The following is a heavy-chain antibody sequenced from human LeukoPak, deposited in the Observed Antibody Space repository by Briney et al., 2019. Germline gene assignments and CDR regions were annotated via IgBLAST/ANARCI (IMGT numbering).Heavy chain of an antibody. CDR1: GFTFRSYA. CDR2: ISGSGDST. CDR3: AGRGSGSYFDY. D-gene: IGHD3-10*01. V-gene: IGHV3-23*01. Sequence: GGSLRLSRAASGFTFRSYAMNWVRQAPGKGLEWVSSISGSGDSTYYADSVKGRFTISRDNSKNTLYLQMNSLRAEDTAVYYCAGRGSGSYFDYWGQGTLVTVSS. J-gene: IGHJ4*02.